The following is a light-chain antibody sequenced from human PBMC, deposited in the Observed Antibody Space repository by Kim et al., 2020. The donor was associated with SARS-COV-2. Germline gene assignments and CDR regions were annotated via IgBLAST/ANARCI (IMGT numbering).Light chain of an antibody. CDR1: QSVIPS. V-gene: IGKV3-11*01. J-gene: IGKJ4*01. CDR2: VAS. Sequence: LSPAERAPLSPGATQSVIPSAASFQHKPGHAPTLPIHVASYRATGIPARFSGSGSGTDFTLTITGLQAEDFAVYYCQQREDWPLTFGGGTKVDIK. CDR3: QQREDWPLT.